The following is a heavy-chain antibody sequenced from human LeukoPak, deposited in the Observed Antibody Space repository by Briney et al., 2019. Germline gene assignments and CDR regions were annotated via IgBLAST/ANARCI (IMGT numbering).Heavy chain of an antibody. CDR1: GDSVSSNSAS. J-gene: IGHJ5*02. CDR2: TYYRSKWNT. D-gene: IGHD1-26*01. CDR3: ARDPDSSYEWGPFDP. V-gene: IGHV6-1*01. Sequence: SQTLSLTCAISGDSVSSNSASWNWIRQSPSRGLEWLGRTYYRSKWNTDYAVSVKGRITINPDTSKNQFTLYLNSVTPEDTAVYYCARDPDSSYEWGPFDPWGQGTLVTVSS.